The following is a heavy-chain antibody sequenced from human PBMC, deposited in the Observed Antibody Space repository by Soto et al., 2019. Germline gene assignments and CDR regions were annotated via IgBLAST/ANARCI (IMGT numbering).Heavy chain of an antibody. CDR1: GFTFSIYS. CDR2: ISSSSSYI. V-gene: IGHV3-21*01. Sequence: GSLRLSCAASGFTFSIYSMNWVLQAPGKGLEWVSSISSSSSYIYYADSVKGRFTISRDNAKNSLYLQMNSLRAEDTAVYYCARTDYGDSCRDVWGQGTTVTVSS. CDR3: ARTDYGDSCRDV. D-gene: IGHD4-17*01. J-gene: IGHJ6*02.